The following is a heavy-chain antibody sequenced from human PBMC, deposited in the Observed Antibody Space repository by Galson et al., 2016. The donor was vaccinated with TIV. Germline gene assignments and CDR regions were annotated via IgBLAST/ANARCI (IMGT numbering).Heavy chain of an antibody. V-gene: IGHV5-51*01. CDR1: GYNFITYW. J-gene: IGHJ3*02. CDR2: IFPSDSDT. D-gene: IGHD2-21*01. CDR3: ARRGGSDSPARAFDI. Sequence: QSGAEVKKTGESLKISCKGSGYNFITYWIGWARQMPGKGLEWMGIIFPSDSDTRYSPSFEGQVTISADKSASTISLQWTSLKTSDSGIYYCARRGGSDSPARAFDIWGQGTMGTVSS.